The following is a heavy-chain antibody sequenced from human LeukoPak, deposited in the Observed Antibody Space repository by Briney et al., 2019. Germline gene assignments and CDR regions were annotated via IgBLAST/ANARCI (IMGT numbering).Heavy chain of an antibody. CDR2: IDPNSGGT. V-gene: IGHV1-2*02. CDR1: GYTFTGKF. Sequence: ASVKVSCKAFGYTFTGKFIHWVRQAPGQGLEWMGWIDPNSGGTDYAQKFRGRVTMTRDTSTSTAYMDLSSLISDDTAVYYCARDREGLAYFDYWGQGTLVTVSS. CDR3: ARDREGLAYFDY. J-gene: IGHJ4*02. D-gene: IGHD3/OR15-3a*01.